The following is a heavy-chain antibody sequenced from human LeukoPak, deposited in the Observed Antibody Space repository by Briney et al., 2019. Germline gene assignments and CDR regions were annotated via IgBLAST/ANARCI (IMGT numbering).Heavy chain of an antibody. CDR3: ARDLNTPGIHWKNYFDY. D-gene: IGHD1-1*01. J-gene: IGHJ4*02. CDR1: GFTFISYS. V-gene: IGHV3-23*01. Sequence: HPGGSLRLSCAASGFTFISYSMNWVRQAPGKGLEWVSTISGTGDIIYDADSVKGRFTISRDNSKNTLYLQMNSLRAEDTALYYCARDLNTPGIHWKNYFDYWGQGTLVTVSS. CDR2: ISGTGDII.